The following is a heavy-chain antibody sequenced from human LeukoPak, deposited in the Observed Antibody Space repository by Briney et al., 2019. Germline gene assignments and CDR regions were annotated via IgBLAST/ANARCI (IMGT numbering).Heavy chain of an antibody. Sequence: SETLSLTCTVSGGSISSYYWSWIRQPPGKGLECIGYISYSGSTNYNPSLKSRVTISVDTSKNQFYLNLSSVTAADTSVYYCARLLGGSHFDFWGQGTLVTVSS. V-gene: IGHV4-59*01. CDR3: ARLLGGSHFDF. J-gene: IGHJ4*02. D-gene: IGHD2-15*01. CDR1: GGSISSYY. CDR2: ISYSGST.